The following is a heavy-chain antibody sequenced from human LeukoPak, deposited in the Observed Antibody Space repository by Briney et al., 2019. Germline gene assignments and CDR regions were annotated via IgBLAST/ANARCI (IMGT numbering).Heavy chain of an antibody. CDR3: AREEDTARWFDP. V-gene: IGHV4-34*01. CDR2: INHSGST. Sequence: PSETLSLTCAVYGGSFSGYYWSWIRQPPGKGLEWIGEINHSGSTNYNPSLKSRVTISVDTSKNQFSLKLSSVTAADTAVYYCAREEDTARWFDPWGQGTLVTVSS. J-gene: IGHJ5*02. D-gene: IGHD5-18*01. CDR1: GGSFSGYY.